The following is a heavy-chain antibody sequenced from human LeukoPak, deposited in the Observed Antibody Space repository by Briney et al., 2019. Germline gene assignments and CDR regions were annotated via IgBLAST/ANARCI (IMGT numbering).Heavy chain of an antibody. CDR1: GFTFSNYW. J-gene: IGHJ4*02. CDR2: ISSSGRTT. V-gene: IGHV3-48*04. Sequence: GGSLRLSCAASGFTFSNYWMSWVRQAPGKGLEWVSYISSSGRTTYYADSVKGRFTISRDNAKNSLYLQMNSLRAEDTAVYYCARVFYGMTTYFDYWGQGTLVTVSS. D-gene: IGHD4-11*01. CDR3: ARVFYGMTTYFDY.